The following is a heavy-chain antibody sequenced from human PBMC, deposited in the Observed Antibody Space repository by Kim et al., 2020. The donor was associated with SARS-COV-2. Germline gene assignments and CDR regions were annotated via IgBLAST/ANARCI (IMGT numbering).Heavy chain of an antibody. J-gene: IGHJ5*02. Sequence: SETLSLTCTVSGGSISSSSYYWGWIRQPPGKGLEWIGSIYYSGSTYYNPSLKSRVTISVDTSKIQFSLKLSSVTAADTAVYYCASPLAAAGNWFDPWGQGTLVTVSS. V-gene: IGHV4-39*01. D-gene: IGHD6-13*01. CDR1: GGSISSSSYY. CDR2: IYYSGST. CDR3: ASPLAAAGNWFDP.